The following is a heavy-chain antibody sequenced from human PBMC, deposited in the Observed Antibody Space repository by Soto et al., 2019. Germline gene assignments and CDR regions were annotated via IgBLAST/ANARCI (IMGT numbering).Heavy chain of an antibody. CDR2: IIPMFGTA. Sequence: QVQLVQSGAEVKKPESSVKVSCKAPGGTFSTYAISWVRQAPGQGLEWMGGIIPMFGTANYAQRFQDRVTXTXXEPTNTVYMELSSLRSEDTAVYFCASGIQLWLRRINNGYSGWGEGTLVTVSS. J-gene: IGHJ4*02. V-gene: IGHV1-69*05. CDR1: GGTFSTYA. CDR3: ASGIQLWLRRINNGYSG. D-gene: IGHD5-18*01.